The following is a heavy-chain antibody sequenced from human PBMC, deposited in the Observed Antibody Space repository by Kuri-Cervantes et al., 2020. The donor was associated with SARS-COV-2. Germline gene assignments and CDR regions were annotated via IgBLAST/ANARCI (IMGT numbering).Heavy chain of an antibody. D-gene: IGHD7-27*01. J-gene: IGHJ6*02. CDR3: ARSTWGSGHYYGMDV. Sequence: GESLKISCAASGFTFSSYAMHWVRQAPGKGLEWVAVISYDGSNKYYADSVKGRFTISRDNSKNTLYLQMNSPRAEDTAVYYCARSTWGSGHYYGMDVWGQGTTVTVSS. CDR1: GFTFSSYA. V-gene: IGHV3-30-3*01. CDR2: ISYDGSNK.